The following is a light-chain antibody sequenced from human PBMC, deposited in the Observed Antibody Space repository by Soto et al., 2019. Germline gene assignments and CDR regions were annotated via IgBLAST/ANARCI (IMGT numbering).Light chain of an antibody. CDR2: DAS. J-gene: IGKJ4*01. CDR1: QSVSSY. CDR3: QQRSNWRSLT. V-gene: IGKV3-11*01. Sequence: EIVLTQSPATLSLSPGERVTLSCRASQSVSSYLAWYQQKPGQAPRLLIYDASNRATGIPARFSGSGSGTDFTLTISRLEPEDFAVYYCQQRSNWRSLTFGGGTKVEIK.